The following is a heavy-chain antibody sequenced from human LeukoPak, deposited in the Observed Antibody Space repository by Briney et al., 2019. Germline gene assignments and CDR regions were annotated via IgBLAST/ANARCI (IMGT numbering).Heavy chain of an antibody. V-gene: IGHV3-30*02. D-gene: IGHD6-13*01. CDR1: GLTFSSYG. Sequence: GRSLGLSCAASGLTFSSYGMHWVRQAPGKGLEWVAFIWSDGRNGYYADSVKGRFTISRDNSKNTLYLQMNSLRTDDTAVYYCAKVPAADAFDIWGQGTMVTVSS. CDR2: IWSDGRNG. CDR3: AKVPAADAFDI. J-gene: IGHJ3*02.